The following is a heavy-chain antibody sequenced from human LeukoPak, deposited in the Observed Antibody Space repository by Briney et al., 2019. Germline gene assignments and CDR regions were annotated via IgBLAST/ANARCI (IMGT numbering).Heavy chain of an antibody. D-gene: IGHD3-22*01. CDR3: VRDWGYDSSGYWQKYFDT. V-gene: IGHV3-13*01. Sequence: GGSLRLSCAASGFTFSSSDMHWVRQVIGKGLEWVSAIGTGDDTYYPDSVKGRFTISRDNAKNTLYLQMNSLRAEDTAVYYCVRDWGYDSSGYWQKYFDTWGQGTLVTVSS. J-gene: IGHJ4*02. CDR1: GFTFSSSD. CDR2: IGTGDDT.